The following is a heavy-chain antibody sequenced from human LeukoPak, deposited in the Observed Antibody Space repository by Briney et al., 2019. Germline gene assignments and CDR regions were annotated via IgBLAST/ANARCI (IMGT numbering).Heavy chain of an antibody. D-gene: IGHD3-16*01. CDR3: AKEGDEVREYLDV. CDR1: GFTFSRLG. Sequence: PGGSLRLSCAASGFTFSRLGMQWVRQAPGKGLEWVAVIHNDGTQGQYADSVKGRFTISKDNSQNTLYLQMNNLRDDDTAVYYCAKEGDEVREYLDVWGKGTTVTVSS. CDR2: IHNDGTQG. V-gene: IGHV3-30*02. J-gene: IGHJ6*03.